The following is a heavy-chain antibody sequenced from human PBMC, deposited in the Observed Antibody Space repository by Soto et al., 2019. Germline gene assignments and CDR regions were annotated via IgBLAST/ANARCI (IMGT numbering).Heavy chain of an antibody. J-gene: IGHJ4*02. CDR3: ARDKITGLFDY. D-gene: IGHD2-8*02. V-gene: IGHV4-30-2*01. Sequence: PSETLSLTCAVSGDTISTGRYSWAWIRQPPGKPLEWIGHTYHSGSTNYNPSLKSRVTISVDTSKNQFSLKLTSVTAADTAVYYCARDKITGLFDYWGQGTLVTV. CDR1: GDTISTGRYS. CDR2: TYHSGST.